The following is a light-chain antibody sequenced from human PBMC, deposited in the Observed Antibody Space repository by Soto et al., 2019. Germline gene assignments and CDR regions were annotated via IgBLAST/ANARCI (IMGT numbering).Light chain of an antibody. J-gene: IGLJ2*01. Sequence: QLVLTQPPSASGTPGQRVTISCSGSSSNIGSNTVDWYQQLPGTAPKVLIYSNHQRPSGVPDRFSASKSGTSASLAISGLQPEDEADYYCAAWDDSLNGRVFGGGTMLTVL. V-gene: IGLV1-44*01. CDR2: SNH. CDR3: AAWDDSLNGRV. CDR1: SSNIGSNT.